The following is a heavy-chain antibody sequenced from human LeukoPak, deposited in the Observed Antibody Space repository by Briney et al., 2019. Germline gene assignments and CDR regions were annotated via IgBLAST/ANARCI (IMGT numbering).Heavy chain of an antibody. CDR1: GGSISSYY. CDR3: ARERGVPAALGAYYFDY. J-gene: IGHJ4*02. Sequence: SETLSLTCTVSGGSISSYYWSWIRQPAGKGXXXXXXXYTSGSTNYNPSLKSRVAMSVDTSKNQFSLKLSSVTAADTAVYYCARERGVPAALGAYYFDYWGQGTLVTVSS. D-gene: IGHD2-2*01. CDR2: XYTSGST. V-gene: IGHV4-4*07.